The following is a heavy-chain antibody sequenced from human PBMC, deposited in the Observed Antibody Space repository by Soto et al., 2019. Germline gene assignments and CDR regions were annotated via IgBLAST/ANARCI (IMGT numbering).Heavy chain of an antibody. V-gene: IGHV3-9*01. Sequence: EVHLVESGGGLVQPGRSRRLSCATSGFTFHDYAIHWVLQVPGKGLEWVAGVSWNSGSIGYADSVKGRFTISRDNAKSSLYLQMNSLTGEDTALYYCAKDVYGSWSSNFDYWGQGTLVTVSS. CDR2: VSWNSGSI. D-gene: IGHD3-10*01. CDR3: AKDVYGSWSSNFDY. CDR1: GFTFHDYA. J-gene: IGHJ4*02.